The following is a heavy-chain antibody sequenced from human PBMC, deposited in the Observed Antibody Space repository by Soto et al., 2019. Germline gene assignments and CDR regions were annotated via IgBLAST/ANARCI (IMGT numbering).Heavy chain of an antibody. V-gene: IGHV4-31*03. CDR2: IYYSGST. J-gene: IGHJ4*02. CDR1: GGSISSGGYY. Sequence: SETLSLTCTVSGGSISSGGYYWSWIRQHPGKGLEWIGYIYYSGSTYYNPSLKSRVTISVDTSKNQFSLKLSSVTAADTAVYYCAITWERWIFGYYFDDWGQGTLVPVSS. D-gene: IGHD1-1*01. CDR3: AITWERWIFGYYFDD.